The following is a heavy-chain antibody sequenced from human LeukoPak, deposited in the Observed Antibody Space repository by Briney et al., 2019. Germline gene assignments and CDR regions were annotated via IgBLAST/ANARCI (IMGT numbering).Heavy chain of an antibody. CDR3: ARDRGYSNGWYDY. CDR2: ITTAGDT. D-gene: IGHD6-13*01. Sequence: GGSLRLSCAASGFIFSNFDMHWVRQVTGKGLEWVSGITTAGDTYSAGSVKGRFTISRENAKNSLYLLMSSLTAADTAVYYCARDRGYSNGWYDYWGQGTLVSVSS. V-gene: IGHV3-13*04. CDR1: GFIFSNFD. J-gene: IGHJ4*02.